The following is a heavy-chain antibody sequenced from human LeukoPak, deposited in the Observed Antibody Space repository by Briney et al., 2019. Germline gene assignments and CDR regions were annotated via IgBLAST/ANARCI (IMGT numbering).Heavy chain of an antibody. CDR1: GYTFTSYY. V-gene: IGHV1-46*01. J-gene: IGHJ4*02. D-gene: IGHD3-9*01. Sequence: GASVKVSCKASGYTFTSYYMHWVRQAPGQGLQWMGIINPSGGTTTYAQKFQGRVTMTRDTSTSTVYMELTNLRSEDTAVYYCARDLGVTGSDYWGQGTLVTVSS. CDR3: ARDLGVTGSDY. CDR2: INPSGGTT.